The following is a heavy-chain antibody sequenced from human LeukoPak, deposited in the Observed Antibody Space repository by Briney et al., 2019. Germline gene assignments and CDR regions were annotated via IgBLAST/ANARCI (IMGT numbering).Heavy chain of an antibody. CDR1: GFTFSSYA. V-gene: IGHV3-23*01. J-gene: IGHJ4*02. D-gene: IGHD2-21*02. CDR2: ISGSGGST. Sequence: GGSLRLSCAASGFTFSSYAMSWVRQAPGKGLEWVSAISGSGGSTYYADSVKGRFTISRDNSKNTLYLQMNSLRAEDTAVYYCAKAVVTTLTEDAYFDYWGQGTLVTVSS. CDR3: AKAVVTTLTEDAYFDY.